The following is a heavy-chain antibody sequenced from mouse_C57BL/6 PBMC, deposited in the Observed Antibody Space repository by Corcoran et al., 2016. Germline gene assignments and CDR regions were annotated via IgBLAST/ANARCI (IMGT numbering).Heavy chain of an antibody. CDR3: ARSGRGNCVFVY. J-gene: IGHJ2*01. CDR2: VYPYNGGS. Sequence: EVQLKQSGPVLVKPGPSVKISCKPSGFTFTDYYMHWWKQSHGKSLEWIGLVYPYNGGSSYNQKCKGKATLTVDTSSSTAYMELNSLTSEDSAVYYCARSGRGNCVFVYWGQGTTLTVSS. CDR1: GFTFTDYY. V-gene: IGHV1-36*01. D-gene: IGHD2-1*01.